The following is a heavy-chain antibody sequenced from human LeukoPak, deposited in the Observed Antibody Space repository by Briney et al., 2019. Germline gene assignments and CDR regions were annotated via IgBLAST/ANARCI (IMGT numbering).Heavy chain of an antibody. CDR3: ARRKHLHSSGYRRTFDI. CDR2: INHSGST. Sequence: PSETLSLTCAVYGGSFSGYYWSWIRQPPGKGLEWIGEINHSGSTNYNPSLKSRVTISVDTSKNQFSLKLSSVTAADTAVYYCARRKHLHSSGYRRTFDIWGQGTMVTVSS. V-gene: IGHV4-34*01. CDR1: GGSFSGYY. D-gene: IGHD3-22*01. J-gene: IGHJ3*02.